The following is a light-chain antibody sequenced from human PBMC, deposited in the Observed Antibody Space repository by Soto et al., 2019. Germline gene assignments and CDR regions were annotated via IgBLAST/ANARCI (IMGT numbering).Light chain of an antibody. CDR3: CSYAGSYTLYV. J-gene: IGLJ1*01. Sequence: QSALTQPRSVSGSPGQSVTISCTGTSSDVGGYNYVSWYQQHPGKAPKLMIYDVSKRPSGVPDRFSGSKSDNTASLTISGLQAEDEADYYCCSYAGSYTLYVFGTGTKV. V-gene: IGLV2-11*01. CDR2: DVS. CDR1: SSDVGGYNY.